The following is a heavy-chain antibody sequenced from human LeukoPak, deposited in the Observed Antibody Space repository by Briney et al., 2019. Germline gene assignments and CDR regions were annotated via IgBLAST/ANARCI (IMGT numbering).Heavy chain of an antibody. D-gene: IGHD2-8*02. CDR3: VKDAGTA. J-gene: IGHJ5*02. CDR1: GFTFSNNW. CDR2: IKKDGSEK. Sequence: GGSLRLSCAASGFTFSNNWMSWVRQAPGKGLECVANIKKDGSEKYYINSVKGRFTISRGNAKNSLYLQMNSLRAEDTALYYCVKDAGTAWGQGTLVTVSS. V-gene: IGHV3-7*01.